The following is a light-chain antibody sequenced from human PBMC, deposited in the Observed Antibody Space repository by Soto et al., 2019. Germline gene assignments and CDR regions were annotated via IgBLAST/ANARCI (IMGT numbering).Light chain of an antibody. CDR3: QQHYSSPWT. J-gene: IGKJ1*01. Sequence: DIVLTQSPDSLAVSLGERATINCKSSQSVLYSSNNKNYLAWYQQKPGQPPKLLIYWASTRESGVPDRFSGSGSGTDFTLTISSLQAEDVAVYSCQQHYSSPWTFGQETKVEIK. V-gene: IGKV4-1*01. CDR1: QSVLYSSNNKNY. CDR2: WAS.